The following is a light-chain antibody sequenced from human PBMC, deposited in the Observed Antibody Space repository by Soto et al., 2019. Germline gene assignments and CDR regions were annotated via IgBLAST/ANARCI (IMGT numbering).Light chain of an antibody. J-gene: IGKJ5*01. V-gene: IGKV1-33*01. CDR2: DAS. CDR1: QDISNY. Sequence: DNQMAQSPSSLSASVGDRFTITCQASQDISNYLNWYQQKPGKAPKXLIYDASNLETGVQSRFSGSGSGTDSTFTIRSLQPEDIATYYCKQYDNLITCGQGTRLEIK. CDR3: KQYDNLIT.